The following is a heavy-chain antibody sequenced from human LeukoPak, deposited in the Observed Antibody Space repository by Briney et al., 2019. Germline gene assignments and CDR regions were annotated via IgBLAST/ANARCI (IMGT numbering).Heavy chain of an antibody. CDR3: ARDYDILTPYGMDV. D-gene: IGHD3-9*01. CDR2: ISSSSSYI. V-gene: IGHV3-21*01. CDR1: GFTFSSYS. J-gene: IGHJ6*02. Sequence: GGSLRLSCAASGFTFSSYSMNWVRQAPGKGLEWVSSISSSSSYIYYADSVKGRFTISRDNAKNSLYLQMNSLRAEDTAVYYCARDYDILTPYGMDVWGQGTTVTVSS.